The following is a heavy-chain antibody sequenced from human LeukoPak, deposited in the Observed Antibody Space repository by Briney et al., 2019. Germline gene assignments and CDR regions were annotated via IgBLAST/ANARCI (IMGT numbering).Heavy chain of an antibody. V-gene: IGHV1-2*06. D-gene: IGHD1-26*01. CDR2: INPNSGGT. Sequence: ASVKVSCKASGGTFSSYAISWVRQAPGQGLEWMGRINPNSGGTNYAQKFQGRVTMTRDTSISTAYMELSRLRSDDTAVYYCAREHRIVGATAFDYWGQGTLVTVSS. CDR1: GGTFSSYA. CDR3: AREHRIVGATAFDY. J-gene: IGHJ4*02.